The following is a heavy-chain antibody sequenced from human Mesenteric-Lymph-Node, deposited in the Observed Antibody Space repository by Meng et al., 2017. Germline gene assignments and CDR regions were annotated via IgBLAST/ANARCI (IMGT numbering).Heavy chain of an antibody. V-gene: IGHV3-74*01. Sequence: EVQLVGSGGVLVQLGGSLRLSCAASGFSFSNYWTHWVRQVPGKGLVWVSFINTDGSNTAYADSVKGRFTISRDNAKNTLYLQMNSLRVEDTAIYYCADITAGFWGQGTLVTVSS. J-gene: IGHJ4*02. CDR2: INTDGSNT. CDR3: ADITAGF. D-gene: IGHD3-10*01. CDR1: GFSFSNYW.